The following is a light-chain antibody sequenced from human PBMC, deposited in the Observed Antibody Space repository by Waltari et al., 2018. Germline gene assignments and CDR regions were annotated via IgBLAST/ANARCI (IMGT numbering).Light chain of an antibody. J-gene: IGLJ3*02. CDR3: CSYAGRSTWV. Sequence: QSALNQPASVSGSPGQSITMSCPGASTDAGDYNYVSWYQQIPSQAPKVIIYDVTQRPSGVSKRFSGSKSGNSASLSISGLQAEDESHYYCCSYAGRSTWVFGGGTKVTVL. CDR1: STDAGDYNY. V-gene: IGLV2-23*02. CDR2: DVT.